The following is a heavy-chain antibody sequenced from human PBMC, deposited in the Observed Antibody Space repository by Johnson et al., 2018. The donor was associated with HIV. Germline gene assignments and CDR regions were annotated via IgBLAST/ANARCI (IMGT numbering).Heavy chain of an antibody. CDR1: GFTVSSNY. V-gene: IGHV3-11*04. CDR3: ARDQSEVDAFDI. Sequence: QVLLVESGGGLVQPGGCLRLSCAASGFTVSSNYMSWVRQAPGKGLEWVSYISSSGSTIYYADSVKGRFTISRDNAKNSLYLQMNSLRAEDTAVYYCARDQSEVDAFDIWGQGTMVTVSS. CDR2: ISSSGSTI. J-gene: IGHJ3*02.